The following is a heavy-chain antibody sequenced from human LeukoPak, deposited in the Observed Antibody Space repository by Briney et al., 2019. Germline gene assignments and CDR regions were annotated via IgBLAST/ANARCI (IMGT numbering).Heavy chain of an antibody. CDR3: ARARDSSGYYPGY. CDR2: INAGNGNT. V-gene: IGHV1-3*01. D-gene: IGHD3-22*01. Sequence: ASVKVSCKASGYSFTSYAIHWVRQAPGQRLEWMGWINAGNGNTKYSQMFQGRVTITRDTSANTVYMELSSLRSGDTAVYFCARARDSSGYYPGYWGQGTLVTVSS. CDR1: GYSFTSYA. J-gene: IGHJ4*02.